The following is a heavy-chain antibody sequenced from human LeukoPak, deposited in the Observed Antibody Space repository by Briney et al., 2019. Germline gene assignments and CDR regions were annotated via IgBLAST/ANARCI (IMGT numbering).Heavy chain of an antibody. V-gene: IGHV4-59*12. CDR3: ERSYIPGIAAAGRGNWFDP. Sequence: PWEALSLTCTVSGVSISSFYCSWIRQPPGKGLGWIGYLYYSGSINSNPSLKNGVAKSLDTSKNQLSLYLSSVTAADTAVYYCERSYIPGIAAAGRGNWFDPWGQGTLVTVSS. CDR2: LYYSGSI. CDR1: GVSISSFY. J-gene: IGHJ5*02. D-gene: IGHD6-13*01.